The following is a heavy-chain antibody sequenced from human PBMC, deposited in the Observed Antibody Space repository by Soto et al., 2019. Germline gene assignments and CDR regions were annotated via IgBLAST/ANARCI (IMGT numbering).Heavy chain of an antibody. CDR1: GFTFRTYW. V-gene: IGHV3-7*01. J-gene: IGHJ4*02. CDR2: IKQDGSEK. Sequence: GWSLRLSCEASGFTFRTYWMTWVRQAPGKGLEWVASIKQDGSEKYYVDSVKGRFAISRDNGKKALYLQMNSLRADDTAVYNCVRDGWYSSGYFDQWGQGNQVTVSS. D-gene: IGHD6-19*01. CDR3: VRDGWYSSGYFDQ.